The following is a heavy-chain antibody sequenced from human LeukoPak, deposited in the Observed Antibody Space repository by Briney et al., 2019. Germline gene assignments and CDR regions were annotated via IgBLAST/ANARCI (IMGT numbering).Heavy chain of an antibody. CDR3: APYGSGSRDY. J-gene: IGHJ4*02. CDR1: GGTFSSYA. D-gene: IGHD3-10*01. CDR2: IIPIFGTA. V-gene: IGHV1-69*01. Sequence: SVKVSCKXSGGTFSSYAISWVRQAPGQGLEGMGGIIPIFGTANYAQKFQGRVTITADESTSTAYMELSSLRSEDTAVYYCAPYGSGSRDYWGQGTLVTVSS.